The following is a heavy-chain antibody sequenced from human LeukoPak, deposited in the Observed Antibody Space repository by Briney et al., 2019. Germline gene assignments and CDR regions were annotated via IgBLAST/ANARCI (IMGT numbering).Heavy chain of an antibody. CDR3: AKGVSRNWLLYPKLFDY. D-gene: IGHD3-3*01. CDR1: GFTFSTYA. J-gene: IGHJ4*02. CDR2: ISGSGGST. V-gene: IGHV3-23*01. Sequence: GGSLRLSCAASGFTFSTYAVSWVRQAPGKGLEWVSAISGSGGSTYYADSVKGRFTISRDNSKNTLYLQMNSLRAEDTAVYYCAKGVSRNWLLYPKLFDYWGQGTLVTVSS.